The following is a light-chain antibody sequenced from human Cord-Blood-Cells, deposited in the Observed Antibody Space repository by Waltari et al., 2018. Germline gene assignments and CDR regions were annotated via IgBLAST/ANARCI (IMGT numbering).Light chain of an antibody. V-gene: IGLV2-23*01. J-gene: IGLJ3*02. CDR1: SSDVGSYNL. Sequence: QSALTQPASVSGSPGQSITISCTGTSSDVGSYNLVSWYQPHPGKAPKPMVYEGSKRPSGVFNRFPGSQSGNTASLTISWVQGEDEADYFCCSFAGSSTWVFGGGTKLTVL. CDR3: CSFAGSSTWV. CDR2: EGS.